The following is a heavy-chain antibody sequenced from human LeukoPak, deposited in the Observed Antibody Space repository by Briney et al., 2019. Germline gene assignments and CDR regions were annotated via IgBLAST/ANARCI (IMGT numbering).Heavy chain of an antibody. Sequence: ASVKVSCKASGYTFTGYYMHWVRQAPGQGLEWMGWINPNSGGTNYAQKFQGRVTMTRDTSISTAYMELSRLRSDDAAVYYCARGSKYSSGWYLHWGQGTLVTVSS. V-gene: IGHV1-2*02. J-gene: IGHJ4*02. D-gene: IGHD6-19*01. CDR2: INPNSGGT. CDR1: GYTFTGYY. CDR3: ARGSKYSSGWYLH.